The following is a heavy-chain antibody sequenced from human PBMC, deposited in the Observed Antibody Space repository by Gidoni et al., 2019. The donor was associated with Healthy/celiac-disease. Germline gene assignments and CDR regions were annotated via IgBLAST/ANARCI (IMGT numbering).Heavy chain of an antibody. CDR1: GFTFSSYA. CDR2: ISGSGGST. J-gene: IGHJ4*02. D-gene: IGHD3-10*01. V-gene: IGHV3-23*01. CDR3: AKGGYYYGSGSYSDY. Sequence: EVQLLESGGGLVQPGWSLRLSCAASGFTFSSYAMSWVRQAPGKGLEWVSAISGSGGSTYYADSVKGRFTISRDNSKNTLYLQMNSLRAEDTAVYYCAKGGYYYGSGSYSDYWGQGTLVTVSS.